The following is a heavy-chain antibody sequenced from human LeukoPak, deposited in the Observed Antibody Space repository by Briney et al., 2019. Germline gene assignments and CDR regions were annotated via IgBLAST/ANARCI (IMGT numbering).Heavy chain of an antibody. CDR2: IIPIFGTA. CDR1: GGTFSSYA. J-gene: IGHJ3*02. D-gene: IGHD6-19*01. CDR3: ARGRIAVAGSAFDI. Sequence: GASVKVSCKASGGTFSSYAISWVRQAPGQGLEWMGGIIPIFGTANYAQKFQGRVTITADESTSTAYMELSSLRSEDTAVYYCARGRIAVAGSAFDIWGQGTLVTVSS. V-gene: IGHV1-69*13.